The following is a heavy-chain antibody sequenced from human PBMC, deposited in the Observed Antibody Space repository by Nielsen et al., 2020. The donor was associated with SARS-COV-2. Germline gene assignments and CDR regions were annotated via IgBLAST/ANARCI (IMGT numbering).Heavy chain of an antibody. CDR2: IYYSGST. CDR1: GGSISSYY. V-gene: IGHV4-59*08. D-gene: IGHD3-3*01. CDR3: ARHEGAITIFGVVIIKYFDL. J-gene: IGHJ2*01. Sequence: SETLSLTCTVSGGSISSYYWSWIRQPPGKGLEWIGYIYYSGSTNYNPSLKSRVTISVDTSKNQFSLKLSSVTAADTAVYYCARHEGAITIFGVVIIKYFDLRGRGTLVTVSS.